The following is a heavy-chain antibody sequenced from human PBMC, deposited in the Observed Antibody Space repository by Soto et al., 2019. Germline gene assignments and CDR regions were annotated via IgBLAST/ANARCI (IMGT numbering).Heavy chain of an antibody. Sequence: EVQLVESGGGLVQPVRSLRLSCAGSGFTFDDYAMHWVRQVPGKGLEWVSGINWKSGSIGYADYVDGRFAISRDNAKNSLHLQMNSLRAEDTAFYYCVKDESINWYSGHFRHWGQGTLVTVSS. V-gene: IGHV3-9*01. D-gene: IGHD6-13*01. CDR1: GFTFDDYA. CDR3: VKDESINWYSGHFRH. CDR2: INWKSGSI. J-gene: IGHJ1*01.